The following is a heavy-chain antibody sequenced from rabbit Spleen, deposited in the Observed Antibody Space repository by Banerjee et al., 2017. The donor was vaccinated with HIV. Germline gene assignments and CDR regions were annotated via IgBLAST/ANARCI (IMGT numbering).Heavy chain of an antibody. D-gene: IGHD1-1*01. V-gene: IGHV1S45*01. CDR2: IYAGSSGNT. CDR3: ARDTSTSFSTYGMDL. J-gene: IGHJ6*01. CDR1: GFSFNSGYD. Sequence: QEQLVESGGGLVKPGASLTLICTASGFSFNSGYDMCWVRQAPGKGLEWIACIYAGSSGNTYSATWAKGRFTISKTSPTTVTLQMTSLTAADTATYFCARDTSTSFSTYGMDLWGQGTLVTVS.